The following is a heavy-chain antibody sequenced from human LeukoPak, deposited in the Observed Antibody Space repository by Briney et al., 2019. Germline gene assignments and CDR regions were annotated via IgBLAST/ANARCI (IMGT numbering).Heavy chain of an antibody. CDR2: ISYDGSNK. CDR1: GFTFSSYA. J-gene: IGHJ5*02. CDR3: ARDSRQLRLGELSFNWFDP. D-gene: IGHD3-16*02. Sequence: GGSLRLSCAASGFTFSSYAMHWVGQAPGKGLEWVAVISYDGSNKYYADSVKGRFTISRDNSKNTLYLQMNSLRAEDTAVYYCARDSRQLRLGELSFNWFDPWGQGTLVTVSS. V-gene: IGHV3-30-3*01.